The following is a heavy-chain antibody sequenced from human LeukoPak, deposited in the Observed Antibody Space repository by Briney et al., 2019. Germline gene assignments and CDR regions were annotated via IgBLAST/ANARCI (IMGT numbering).Heavy chain of an antibody. CDR2: FYHSGNT. Sequence: SEILSLTCTVSGYSISTGYYWGWIRQPPGKGLEGIGDFYHSGNTYYNPSLKSRLTISVDTSRNQFSLTVRSVTAADTAVYYCARVRYFDTSGYYYDFDPWGQGTLVTVSS. CDR3: ARVRYFDTSGYYYDFDP. CDR1: GYSISTGYY. J-gene: IGHJ5*02. D-gene: IGHD3-22*01. V-gene: IGHV4-38-2*02.